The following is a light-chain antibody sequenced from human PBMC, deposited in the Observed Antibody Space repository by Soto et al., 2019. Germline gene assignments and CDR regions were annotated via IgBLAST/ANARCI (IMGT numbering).Light chain of an antibody. CDR2: AAS. CDR1: QGISSY. Sequence: AIRMTQSPSSFSASTGDRVTITCRASQGISSYLAWYQQKPGKAPKLLIYAASTLQSGVPSRFSGSGSETDFTLTISCLQSEDFATYYCQQYYSYPPTFGGGTKVELK. J-gene: IGKJ4*01. V-gene: IGKV1-8*01. CDR3: QQYYSYPPT.